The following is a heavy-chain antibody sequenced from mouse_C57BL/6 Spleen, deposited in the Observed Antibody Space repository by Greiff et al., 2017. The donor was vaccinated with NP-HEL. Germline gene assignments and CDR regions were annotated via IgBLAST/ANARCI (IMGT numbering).Heavy chain of an antibody. D-gene: IGHD2-1*01. V-gene: IGHV1-80*01. Sequence: QVQLQQSGAELVQPGASVKISCNASGYAFSRYWMNWVKQRPGKGLAWLGQIYPGDGATNYNGKLKGKATLTADKSYCTAYMQLSSLTSEDSAVYFCARSGDGNSFYAMDYWGQGTSVTVSS. CDR3: ARSGDGNSFYAMDY. CDR2: IYPGDGAT. J-gene: IGHJ4*01. CDR1: GYAFSRYW.